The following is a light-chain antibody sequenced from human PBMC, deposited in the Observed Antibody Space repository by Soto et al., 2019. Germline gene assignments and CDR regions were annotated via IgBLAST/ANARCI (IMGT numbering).Light chain of an antibody. Sequence: EIAMPQSPATLSVSPGERANLSCRASQSVYSNLAWYQQKPGQAPRLLIYGASTRATGIPARFSGSGSGTEVTVTISSLQSEDFAVYYCQQYNNWPLTFGGGTKVEIK. CDR2: GAS. J-gene: IGKJ4*01. V-gene: IGKV3-15*01. CDR1: QSVYSN. CDR3: QQYNNWPLT.